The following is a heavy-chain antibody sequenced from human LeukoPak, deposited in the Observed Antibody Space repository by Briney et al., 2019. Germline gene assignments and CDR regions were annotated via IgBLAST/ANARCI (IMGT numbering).Heavy chain of an antibody. Sequence: MPSETLSLTCAVYGGSFSGYYWSRIRQPPGKGLEWIGEINHSGSTNYNPSLKSRVTISVDTSKNQFSLKLSSVTAADTAVYYCARGIRSYYDSSGIYYFDYWGQGTLVTVSS. V-gene: IGHV4-34*01. J-gene: IGHJ4*02. CDR3: ARGIRSYYDSSGIYYFDY. CDR1: GGSFSGYY. D-gene: IGHD3-22*01. CDR2: INHSGST.